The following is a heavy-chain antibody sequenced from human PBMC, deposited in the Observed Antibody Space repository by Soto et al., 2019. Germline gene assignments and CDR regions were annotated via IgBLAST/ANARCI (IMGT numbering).Heavy chain of an antibody. CDR3: ARDAKWELLRYTMDV. D-gene: IGHD1-26*01. V-gene: IGHV1-2*02. CDR2: IKPNSGGT. CDR1: GYTFTGYY. J-gene: IGHJ6*02. Sequence: ASVKVSCKASGYTFTGYYLHWVRQAPGQGLEWMGWIKPNSGGTTYAQKFQGRVTMTRDTSITTAYMELSRLTSDDTAVYYCARDAKWELLRYTMDVWGQGTTVTSP.